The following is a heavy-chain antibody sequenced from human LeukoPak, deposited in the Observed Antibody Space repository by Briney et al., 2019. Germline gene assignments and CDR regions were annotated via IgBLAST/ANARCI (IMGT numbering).Heavy chain of an antibody. CDR2: INHSGST. CDR1: GGSFSGYY. J-gene: IGHJ5*02. Sequence: LETLSLTRAVYGGSFSGYYWSWIRQPPGKGLEWIGEINHSGSTNYNPSLKSRVTISVDTSKKQFSLKLSSVTAADTAVYYCAREGRIQLWPWGQGTLVTVSS. CDR3: AREGRIQLWP. V-gene: IGHV4-34*01. D-gene: IGHD5-18*01.